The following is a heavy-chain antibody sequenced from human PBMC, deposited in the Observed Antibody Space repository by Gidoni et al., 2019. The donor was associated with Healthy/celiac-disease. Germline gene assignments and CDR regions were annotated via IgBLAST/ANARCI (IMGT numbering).Heavy chain of an antibody. CDR2: IIPIFGTA. J-gene: IGHJ3*02. V-gene: IGHV1-69*06. CDR3: ARVRGGYGDYEDVFDI. D-gene: IGHD4-17*01. Sequence: QVQLVQSGAEVKKPGSSVKVSCKASGGTFSSYAISWVRQAPGQGLEWMGGIIPIFGTANYAQKFQGRVTITADKSTSTAYMELSSLRSEDTAVYYCARVRGGYGDYEDVFDIWGQGTMVTVSS. CDR1: GGTFSSYA.